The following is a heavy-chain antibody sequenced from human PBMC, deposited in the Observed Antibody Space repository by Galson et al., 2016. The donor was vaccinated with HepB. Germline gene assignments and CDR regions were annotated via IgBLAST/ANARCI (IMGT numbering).Heavy chain of an antibody. CDR3: ATVGGNTYGLRTDSFDI. D-gene: IGHD5-18*01. CDR2: LYRGGHT. CDR1: GVTVSSEY. J-gene: IGHJ3*02. Sequence: SLRLSCAKSGVTVSSEYMTWVRQAPGKGLEWISLLYRGGHTYYADSVRGRFTASRDDSKNTLYLQMNYLRADDTAVYFCATVGGNTYGLRTDSFDIWGQGTMVTVSS. V-gene: IGHV3-53*01.